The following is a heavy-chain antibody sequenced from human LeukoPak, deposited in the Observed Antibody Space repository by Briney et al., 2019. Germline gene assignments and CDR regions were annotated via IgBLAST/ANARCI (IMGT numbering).Heavy chain of an antibody. CDR3: ARGHYYDSSGYAFDY. D-gene: IGHD3-22*01. V-gene: IGHV3-48*03. CDR1: GFTFSSYE. Sequence: GGSLRLSCAASGFTFSSYEMNWVRQAPGKGLEWVSYISSSGSTIYYADPVKGRFTISRDNAKDSLYLQMNSLRAEDTAVYYCARGHYYDSSGYAFDYWGQGTLVTVSS. J-gene: IGHJ4*02. CDR2: ISSSGSTI.